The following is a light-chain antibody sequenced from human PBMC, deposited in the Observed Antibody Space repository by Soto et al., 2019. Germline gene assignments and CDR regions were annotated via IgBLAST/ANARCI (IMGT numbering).Light chain of an antibody. J-gene: IGKJ5*01. CDR3: QQYGSSPPIT. CDR2: GAS. V-gene: IGKV3-20*01. CDR1: QRVSSTY. Sequence: EIVLTQSPGTLSLSPGERATLSSRASQRVSSTYLAWYQQNPGQPPSLLLYGASSRATGIPDRFSGSGSGTDFTLTISRLEPEDFAVYYCQQYGSSPPITFGQGTRLEI.